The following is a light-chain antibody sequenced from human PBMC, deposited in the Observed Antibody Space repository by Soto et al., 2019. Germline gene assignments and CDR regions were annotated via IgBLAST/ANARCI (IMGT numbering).Light chain of an antibody. CDR3: QQYTSYPYT. CDR1: QSISSW. V-gene: IGKV1-5*03. CDR2: KAS. J-gene: IGKJ2*01. Sequence: DIQMTQSPSTLSASVGDRVTITCRASQSISSWLAWYQQKPGKAPKLLIYKASSLESGVPSRFSRSGSGTEFTLTIRSLQPDDFATYYCQQYTSYPYTFGQGTKLEIK.